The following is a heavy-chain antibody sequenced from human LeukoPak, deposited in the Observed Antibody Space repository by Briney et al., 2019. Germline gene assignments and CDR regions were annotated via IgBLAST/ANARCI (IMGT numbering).Heavy chain of an antibody. CDR1: GFTFSSYS. J-gene: IGHJ4*02. V-gene: IGHV3-21*01. CDR2: ISSSSSYI. Sequence: GGSLRLSCAASGFTFSSYSMNWVRQAPGKGLEWVSSISSSSSYIYYADSVKGRFTISRDNAKNSLYLQMNSLRAEDTAVYYCARVGYSSSRYRGGLSYWGQGTLVTVSS. D-gene: IGHD6-13*01. CDR3: ARVGYSSSRYRGGLSY.